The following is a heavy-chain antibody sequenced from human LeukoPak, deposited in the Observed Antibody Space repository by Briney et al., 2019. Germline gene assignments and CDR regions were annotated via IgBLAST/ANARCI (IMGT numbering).Heavy chain of an antibody. V-gene: IGHV3-7*01. CDR1: EFTFSVYS. CDR2: IKEDGSAK. Sequence: GGSLRLSCAVSEFTFSVYSMGWVRQAPGKGLEWVAGIKEDGSAKYYADSVKGRFTISRDNAKSSLYLQMSSLRADDTAVYYCARETWKPYDYWGQGTLVTVSS. J-gene: IGHJ4*02. D-gene: IGHD1-1*01. CDR3: ARETWKPYDY.